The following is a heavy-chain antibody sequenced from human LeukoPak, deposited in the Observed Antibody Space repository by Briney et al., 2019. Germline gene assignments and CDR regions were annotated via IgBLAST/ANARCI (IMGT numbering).Heavy chain of an antibody. V-gene: IGHV3-23*01. J-gene: IGHJ4*02. CDR2: ISGSGGST. CDR3: ASGVYHFDH. CDR1: GFTFSSYS. Sequence: GGSLRLSCAASGFTFSSYSMSWVRQAPGKGLEWVSGISGSGGSTDYADSVKGRFTISRDNSKNSVYLQMNSLRAEDTAVYYCASGVYHFDHWGQGTLVTVSS. D-gene: IGHD6-6*01.